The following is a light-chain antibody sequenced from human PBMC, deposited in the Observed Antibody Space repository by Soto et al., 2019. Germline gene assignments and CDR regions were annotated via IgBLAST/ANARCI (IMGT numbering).Light chain of an antibody. CDR2: EVY. CDR3: QQYHSVPYT. Sequence: DIQMTQSPSTLSASPGDGVMMTCRASRDIHTWLAWYQQKPGKAPELLIFEVYKLKSGVPSRFSGSESEIDFTLTINGLQPDDFATYYCQQYHSVPYTFGQGTKVDIK. J-gene: IGKJ2*01. CDR1: RDIHTW. V-gene: IGKV1-5*03.